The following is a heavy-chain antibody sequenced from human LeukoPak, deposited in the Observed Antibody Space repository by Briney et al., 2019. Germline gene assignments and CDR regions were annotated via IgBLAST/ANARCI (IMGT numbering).Heavy chain of an antibody. CDR3: ARLGATGDYFDD. D-gene: IGHD3-16*01. CDR2: IKQDGSEK. V-gene: IGHV3-7*01. CDR1: GFNFSSYW. J-gene: IGHJ4*02. Sequence: PGGSLRLSCAASGFNFSSYWMSWVRQAPGKGLEWVANIKQDGSEKYYVDSVKGRFTISRDNAKNSLYLQMNSLRAEDTAVYYCARLGATGDYFDDWGQVTLVTVSS.